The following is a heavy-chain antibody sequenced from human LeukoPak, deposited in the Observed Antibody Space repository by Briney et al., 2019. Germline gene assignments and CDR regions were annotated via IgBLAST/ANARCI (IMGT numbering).Heavy chain of an antibody. CDR2: IIPIFGTA. D-gene: IGHD6-19*01. CDR3: ARVGSSSGSLDY. J-gene: IGHJ4*02. Sequence: SVKVSCKASGGTFSSYAISWVRQAPGQGLEWMGRIIPIFGTANYAQKFQGRVTITTDESTSTAYMELSSLRSEDMAVYYCARVGSSSGSLDYWGQGTLVTVSS. V-gene: IGHV1-69*05. CDR1: GGTFSSYA.